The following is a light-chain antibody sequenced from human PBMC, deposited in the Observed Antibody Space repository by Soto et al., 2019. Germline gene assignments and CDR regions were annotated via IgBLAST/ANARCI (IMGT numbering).Light chain of an antibody. V-gene: IGKV3-15*01. Sequence: EIVMTQSPATLSVSPGERATLSCRASQSVSSNLAWYQQKPGQAPRLLIYGASTRATGIPARFSGSGSGTEFTLTISSLQSGDFAVYYCQQYNNWPPWTFGQGTKVDNK. CDR3: QQYNNWPPWT. J-gene: IGKJ1*01. CDR1: QSVSSN. CDR2: GAS.